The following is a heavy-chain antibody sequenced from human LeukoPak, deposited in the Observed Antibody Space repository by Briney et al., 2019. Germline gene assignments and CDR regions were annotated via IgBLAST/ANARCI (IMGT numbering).Heavy chain of an antibody. CDR3: AILEYSSSSVLDY. Sequence: ASVTVSCTASGYTFTSYYMHWVRQAPGQGLEGMGIINPSGGSTSYAQKFQGRVTMTRDMSTSTVYMELSSLRSEDTAVYYCAILEYSSSSVLDYWGQGTLVTVSS. J-gene: IGHJ4*02. V-gene: IGHV1-46*01. CDR1: GYTFTSYY. CDR2: INPSGGST. D-gene: IGHD6-6*01.